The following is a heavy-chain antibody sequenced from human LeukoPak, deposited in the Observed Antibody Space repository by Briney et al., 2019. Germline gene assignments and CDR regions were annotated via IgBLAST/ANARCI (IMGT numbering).Heavy chain of an antibody. D-gene: IGHD2-21*02. J-gene: IGHJ4*02. V-gene: IGHV5-51*01. Sequence: GESLQISCEGSGYSFSKYWSGWVRQLPGKGLEWMGIIYPGDYETRYSPSFQGLVTISVDKSISTAYLQWSSLKASDTAMYYCAIPPGYCGNDCSFDHWGQGTLVTVSS. CDR2: IYPGDYET. CDR1: GYSFSKYW. CDR3: AIPPGYCGNDCSFDH.